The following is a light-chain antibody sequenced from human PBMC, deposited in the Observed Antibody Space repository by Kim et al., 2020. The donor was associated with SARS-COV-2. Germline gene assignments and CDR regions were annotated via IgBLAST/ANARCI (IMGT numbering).Light chain of an antibody. V-gene: IGKV2-30*01. CDR2: KVS. Sequence: PASISCRSKQSLVYSDGNTYLNWFHQRPGQSPRRLIYKVSNRDSGVPDRFRGSGSGTDFTLQISRVEAEDVGVYYCIQGTHWPFTFGPGTKVDIE. CDR3: IQGTHWPFT. CDR1: QSLVYSDGNTY. J-gene: IGKJ3*01.